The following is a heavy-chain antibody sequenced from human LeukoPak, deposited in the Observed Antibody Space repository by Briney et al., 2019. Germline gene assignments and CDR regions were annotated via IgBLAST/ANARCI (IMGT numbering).Heavy chain of an antibody. CDR2: INPNSGGT. D-gene: IGHD2-2*02. CDR3: ARDFCSTSCYTYWFDP. Sequence: ASVKVSCKASGHTFTGYYMHWVRQAPGQGLEWMGWINPNSGGTNYAQKFQGRVTMTRDTSISTAYMELSRLRSDDTAVYYCARDFCSTSCYTYWFDPWGQGTLVTVSS. J-gene: IGHJ5*02. CDR1: GHTFTGYY. V-gene: IGHV1-2*02.